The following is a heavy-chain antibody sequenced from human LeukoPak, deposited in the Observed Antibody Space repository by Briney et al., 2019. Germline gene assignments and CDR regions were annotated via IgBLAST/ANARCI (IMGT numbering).Heavy chain of an antibody. CDR2: IYTSGST. D-gene: IGHD6-13*01. Sequence: PSETLSLTCTVSGGSISSGSYYWSWIRQPAGTGLEWIGRIYTSGSTNYNPSLKSRVTISVDTSKNQFSLKLSSVTAADTAVYYCARIKRDSSSWYRAYYYYMDVWGKGTTVTISS. CDR1: GGSISSGSYY. J-gene: IGHJ6*03. V-gene: IGHV4-61*02. CDR3: ARIKRDSSSWYRAYYYYMDV.